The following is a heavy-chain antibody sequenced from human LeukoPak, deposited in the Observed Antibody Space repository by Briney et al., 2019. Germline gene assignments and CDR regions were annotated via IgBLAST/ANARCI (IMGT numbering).Heavy chain of an antibody. CDR1: GFTFSSDT. Sequence: GGSLRLSCAASGFTFSSDTMHWVRQAPGKGLEGVALISFDGRSKFYADSVRGRFTISRDNSKNTLYLQMSSLRAEDTAVYYCAKGDHYYDTSGDYYMDVWGKGTTVTVSS. CDR3: AKGDHYYDTSGDYYMDV. V-gene: IGHV3-30*04. D-gene: IGHD3-22*01. CDR2: ISFDGRSK. J-gene: IGHJ6*03.